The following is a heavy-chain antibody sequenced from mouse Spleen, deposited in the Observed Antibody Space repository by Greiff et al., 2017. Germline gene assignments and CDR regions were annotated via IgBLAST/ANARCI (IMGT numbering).Heavy chain of an antibody. Sequence: EVQRVESGGGLVKPGGSLKLSCAASGFTFSDYYMYWVRQTPEKRLEWVATISDGGSYTYYPDSVKGRFTISRDNAKNNLYLQMSSLKSEDTAMYYCASHYYGSSYLYYAMDYWGQGTSVTVSS. CDR1: GFTFSDYY. CDR3: ASHYYGSSYLYYAMDY. V-gene: IGHV5-4*02. J-gene: IGHJ4*01. CDR2: ISDGGSYT. D-gene: IGHD1-1*01.